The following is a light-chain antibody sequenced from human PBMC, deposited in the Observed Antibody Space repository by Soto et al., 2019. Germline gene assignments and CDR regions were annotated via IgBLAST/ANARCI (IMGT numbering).Light chain of an antibody. CDR3: QQYNSFPGT. J-gene: IGKJ1*01. V-gene: IGKV1-5*03. Sequence: DIQMTQSPSTLSASVGDRVIITCRASQTIGTWLAWYQEKPGKAPKILISRTSTLESGVPSRFSGSGSGTEFTLTISSLQPDDFATYHCQQYNSFPGTFGQGTKVE. CDR2: RTS. CDR1: QTIGTW.